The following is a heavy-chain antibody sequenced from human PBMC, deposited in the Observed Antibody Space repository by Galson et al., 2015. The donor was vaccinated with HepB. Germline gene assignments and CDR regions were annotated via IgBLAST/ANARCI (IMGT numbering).Heavy chain of an antibody. J-gene: IGHJ3*02. Sequence: SVKVSCKASGYTFTSYGISWVRQAPGQGLEWMGWISAYNGNTNYAQKLQGRVTMTTDTSTSTAYMELRSLRSDDTAVYYCARERRPLLELDAVDIWGQGTMVTVSS. CDR3: ARERRPLLELDAVDI. CDR2: ISAYNGNT. V-gene: IGHV1-18*01. CDR1: GYTFTSYG. D-gene: IGHD3-3*01.